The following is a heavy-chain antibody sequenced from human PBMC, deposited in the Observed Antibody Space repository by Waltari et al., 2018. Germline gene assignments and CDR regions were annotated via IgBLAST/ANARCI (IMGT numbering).Heavy chain of an antibody. CDR2: VYSTGSA. J-gene: IGHJ6*02. CDR1: GGSIPSSSFH. Sequence: QLQLQESGPGLVKPSETLSLMCTVSGGSIPSSSFHWTWIRQPPGKGLEWIGSVYSTGSAFYNPALKSRLTISSDTSGNQFSLQVRSVTAADTAVYYCARLASPEGLDVWGQGTTVTVSS. CDR3: ARLASPEGLDV. V-gene: IGHV4-39*01.